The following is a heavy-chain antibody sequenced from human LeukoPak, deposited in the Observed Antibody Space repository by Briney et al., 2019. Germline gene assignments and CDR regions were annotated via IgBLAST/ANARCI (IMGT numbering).Heavy chain of an antibody. CDR1: GGSISSGGYY. J-gene: IGHJ5*02. CDR3: ARASGGATGWFDP. Sequence: SQTLSLTCTVSGGSISSGGYYWSWIRQPAGKGLEWIGRIYTSGSTNYNPSLKSRVTMSVDTSKNQFSLKLSSVTAADTAVYYCARASGGATGWFDPWGQGTLVTVSS. V-gene: IGHV4-61*02. D-gene: IGHD3-10*01. CDR2: IYTSGST.